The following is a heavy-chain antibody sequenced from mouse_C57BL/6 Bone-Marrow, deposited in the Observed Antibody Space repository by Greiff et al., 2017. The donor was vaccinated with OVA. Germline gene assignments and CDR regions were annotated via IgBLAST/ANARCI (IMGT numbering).Heavy chain of an antibody. CDR3: ARGSNYPRAMDY. J-gene: IGHJ4*01. Sequence: LKQSGAELARPGASVKLSCKASGYTFTSYGISWVKQRTGQGLEWIGEIYPRSGNTYYNEKFKGKATLTAEKYSRPGYMELRSLTSEDSAVYFCARGSNYPRAMDYWGQGTSVTVSS. V-gene: IGHV1-81*01. CDR2: IYPRSGNT. D-gene: IGHD2-5*01. CDR1: GYTFTSYG.